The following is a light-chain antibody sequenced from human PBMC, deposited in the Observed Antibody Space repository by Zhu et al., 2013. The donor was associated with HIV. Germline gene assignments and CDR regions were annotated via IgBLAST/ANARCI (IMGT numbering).Light chain of an antibody. Sequence: DVVMTQTPLSLSVTPGQPASISCKSSQSLLHSDGKTYLYWYLQKPGQSPQLLIYLGSNRASGVPDRFSGSGSGTDFTLIISRVEAEDVGIYFCMQTLQTPRTFGQGTKVEI. V-gene: IGKV2-28*01. CDR1: QSLLHSDGKTY. CDR3: MQTLQTPRT. J-gene: IGKJ1*01. CDR2: LGS.